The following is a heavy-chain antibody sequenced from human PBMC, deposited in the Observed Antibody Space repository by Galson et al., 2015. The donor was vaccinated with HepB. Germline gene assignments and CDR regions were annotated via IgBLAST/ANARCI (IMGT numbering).Heavy chain of an antibody. Sequence: SLRLSCAASGSSFNTYAMSWVRQAPGKGLEWVSGISASGRATYYAESLKGRVTISRNKYRNTLYLQVNSLTVEDTAVYYCAKASGPAAGYLDDWGQGTLVTVSS. CDR1: GSSFNTYA. J-gene: IGHJ4*02. CDR3: AKASGPAAGYLDD. CDR2: ISASGRAT. D-gene: IGHD6-13*01. V-gene: IGHV3-23*01.